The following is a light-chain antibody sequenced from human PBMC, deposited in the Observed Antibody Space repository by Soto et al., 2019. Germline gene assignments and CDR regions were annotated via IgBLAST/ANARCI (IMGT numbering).Light chain of an antibody. CDR2: GAS. CDR1: QSVSSN. Sequence: EIVMTQSPATLSVSPGERATLSCRASQSVSSNLAWYQQKPGQGPRLLIYGASTRATGIPARFSGSGSGTEFTLTISSLQPEDFAVYSCQQYNNWPGTFGQGTKVEIK. V-gene: IGKV3-15*01. CDR3: QQYNNWPGT. J-gene: IGKJ1*01.